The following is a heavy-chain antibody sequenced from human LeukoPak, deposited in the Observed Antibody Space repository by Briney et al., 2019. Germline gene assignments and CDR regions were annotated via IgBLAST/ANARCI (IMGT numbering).Heavy chain of an antibody. Sequence: GGSLRLSCAASGFTFSSYEMNWVRQAPGKGLEWVSYIGSSGSVKYYTDSVKGRFTISRDNAKKSLYLQMNSLRAEDTAVYYCATRTRITAPFDYWGQGTLATVSS. CDR3: ATRTRITAPFDY. J-gene: IGHJ4*02. CDR2: IGSSGSVK. D-gene: IGHD1-14*01. CDR1: GFTFSSYE. V-gene: IGHV3-48*03.